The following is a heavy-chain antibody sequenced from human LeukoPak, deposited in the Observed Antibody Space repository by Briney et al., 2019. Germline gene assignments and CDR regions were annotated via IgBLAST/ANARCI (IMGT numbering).Heavy chain of an antibody. CDR2: MNPNSGNT. V-gene: IGHV1-8*01. CDR1: GYTFTSYD. CDR3: ARRYYDFWSGYLPPYYYYYCGMDV. Sequence: ASVKVSCKASGYTFTSYDINWVRQATGQGLEWMGWMNPNSGNTGYAQKFQGRVTMTRNTSISTAYMELSSLRSEDTAVYYCARRYYDFWSGYLPPYYYYYCGMDVWGQGTTVTVSS. J-gene: IGHJ6*02. D-gene: IGHD3-3*01.